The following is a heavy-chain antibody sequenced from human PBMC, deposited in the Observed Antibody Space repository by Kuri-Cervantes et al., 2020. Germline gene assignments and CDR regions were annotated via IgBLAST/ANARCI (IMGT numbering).Heavy chain of an antibody. CDR1: GGSFSGYY. J-gene: IGHJ6*03. D-gene: IGHD2-2*01. CDR3: ASCTTSCRRYYYYYMDV. V-gene: IGHV4-34*01. Sequence: SETLSLTCAVYGGSFSGYYWSWIRQPLGKGLEWIGEINHSGSTNYNPSLKSRVTISVDTSKNQFSLKLNSVTAADTAVYYCASCTTSCRRYYYYYMDVWGKGTTVTVSS. CDR2: INHSGST.